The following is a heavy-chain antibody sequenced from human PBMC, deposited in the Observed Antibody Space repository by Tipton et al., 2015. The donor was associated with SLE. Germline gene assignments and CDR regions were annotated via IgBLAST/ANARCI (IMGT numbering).Heavy chain of an antibody. CDR1: GFTFDDYT. J-gene: IGHJ3*02. CDR3: ATQTTVNAFDI. V-gene: IGHV3-43*01. CDR2: ISWDGGST. D-gene: IGHD4-17*01. Sequence: SLRLSCAASGFTFDDYTMLWVRQAPGKGLEWVSLISWDGGSTYYADSVKGRFTISRDNSKNSLYLQMNSLRAEDTALYYCATQTTVNAFDIWGQGTMVTVSS.